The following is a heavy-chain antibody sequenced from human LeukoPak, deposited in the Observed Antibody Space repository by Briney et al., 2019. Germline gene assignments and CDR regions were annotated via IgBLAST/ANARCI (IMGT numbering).Heavy chain of an antibody. Sequence: QPGGSLRLSCAASGFIVSTYYMSWVRQAPGQGLEWVGFIRSNAYRGTTEYAASVKGRFTISRDDSNNIAYLQMNSLKTEDTAVYYCSRGPIELWVHNGMDVWGQGTTVTVSS. CDR1: GFIVSTYY. CDR3: SRGPIELWVHNGMDV. V-gene: IGHV3-49*04. D-gene: IGHD5-18*01. J-gene: IGHJ6*02. CDR2: IRSNAYRGTT.